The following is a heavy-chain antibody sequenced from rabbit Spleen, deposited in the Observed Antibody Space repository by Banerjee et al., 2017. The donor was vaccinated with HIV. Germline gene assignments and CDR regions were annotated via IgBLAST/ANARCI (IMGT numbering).Heavy chain of an antibody. J-gene: IGHJ6*01. CDR3: ARDTSTSFSSYGMDL. D-gene: IGHD1-1*01. V-gene: IGHV1S40*01. CDR1: GFSFNSGYD. CDR2: AYPGSSGSS. Sequence: QSLEESGGGLVKPGASLTLTCKASGFSFNSGYDMCWVRQAPGKGLEWVACAYPGSSGSSYSAPWAKGRFTISKTSSTTVDLKMTSLTAADTATYFCARDTSTSFSSYGMDLWGPGTLVTVS.